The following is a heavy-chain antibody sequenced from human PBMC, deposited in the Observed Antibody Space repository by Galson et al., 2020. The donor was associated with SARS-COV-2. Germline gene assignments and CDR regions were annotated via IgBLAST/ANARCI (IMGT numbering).Heavy chain of an antibody. CDR2: VSYSGTT. CDR1: SGSISSSRYY. CDR3: AREVGNSWYFDY. J-gene: IGHJ4*02. D-gene: IGHD6-13*01. Sequence: SETLSLTCNVSSGSISSSRYYWGWIRQPPGRGLEWIGSVSYSGTTYYKPSLKSRVTVSVDTSKHQFSLRLNSVTAADTAVYYCAREVGNSWYFDYWAQGTLVTVSS. V-gene: IGHV4-39*07.